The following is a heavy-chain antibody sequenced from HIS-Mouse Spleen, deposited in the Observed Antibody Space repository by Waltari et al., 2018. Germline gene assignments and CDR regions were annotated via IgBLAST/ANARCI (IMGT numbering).Heavy chain of an antibody. J-gene: IGHJ3*02. CDR1: GYTFTSYD. Sequence: QVQLVQSGAEVKKPGASVKVSCKASGYTFTSYDINWVRQATGQGLEWMGGMNPNSGNTGYAQKFQGRVTMTRNTSISTAYMELSSLRSEDTAVYYCARGETGYSSSWYAFDIWGQGTMVTVSS. V-gene: IGHV1-8*01. CDR2: MNPNSGNT. D-gene: IGHD6-13*01. CDR3: ARGETGYSSSWYAFDI.